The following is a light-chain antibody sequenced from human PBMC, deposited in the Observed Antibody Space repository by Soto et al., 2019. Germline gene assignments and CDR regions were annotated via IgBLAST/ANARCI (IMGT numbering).Light chain of an antibody. CDR1: NSDVGGYNY. CDR3: SSYTSSSTHV. V-gene: IGLV2-14*01. J-gene: IGLJ1*01. CDR2: EVS. Sequence: QSVLTQPASVSGSPGQSITISCTGTNSDVGGYNYVSWFQQHPGKAPKLMIYEVSSRPSGVSNRFSGSKSGNTASLTISSLQAEDEADYYCSSYTSSSTHVFGPGTKVTVL.